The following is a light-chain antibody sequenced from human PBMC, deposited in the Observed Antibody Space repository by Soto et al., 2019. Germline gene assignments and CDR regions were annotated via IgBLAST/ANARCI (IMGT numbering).Light chain of an antibody. CDR3: QQRSNWPPLT. CDR2: DAS. CDR1: QSVSSY. V-gene: IGKV3-11*01. J-gene: IGKJ4*01. Sequence: DIVLTQSPATLSLSPGARATLSCRASQSVSSYLAWYQQKPGQAPRLLIYDASNMATGIPARFSGSGSGTDFTLTISSLEPEDFSVYYCQQRSNWPPLTFGGGTKVEIK.